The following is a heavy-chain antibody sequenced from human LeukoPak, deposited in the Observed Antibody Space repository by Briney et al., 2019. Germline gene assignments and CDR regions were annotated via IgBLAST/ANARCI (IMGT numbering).Heavy chain of an antibody. CDR3: ARGSRRYSSSWYGVY. V-gene: IGHV1-2*06. D-gene: IGHD6-13*01. CDR1: GYTLTGYY. CDR2: INPNSGGP. J-gene: IGHJ4*02. Sequence: ASVKVSCKASGYTLTGYYMHWVRQAPGQGLEWMGRINPNSGGPNYAQKFQGRVTMTRDTSISTAYMELSRLRSDDTAVYYCARGSRRYSSSWYGVYWGQGTLVTVSS.